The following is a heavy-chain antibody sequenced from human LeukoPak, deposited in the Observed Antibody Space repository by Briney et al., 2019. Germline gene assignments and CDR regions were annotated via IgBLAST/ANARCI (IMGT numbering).Heavy chain of an antibody. D-gene: IGHD1-26*01. CDR3: ARYSGSYSGFDY. Sequence: SETLSLTCTVSGGSISSYYWSWIRQPPGKGLEWIGYIYYSGSINYNPSLKSRVTISVDTSKNQFSLKLRSVAAADTAVYYCARYSGSYSGFDYWGQGTLVTVSS. V-gene: IGHV4-59*08. CDR1: GGSISSYY. CDR2: IYYSGSI. J-gene: IGHJ4*02.